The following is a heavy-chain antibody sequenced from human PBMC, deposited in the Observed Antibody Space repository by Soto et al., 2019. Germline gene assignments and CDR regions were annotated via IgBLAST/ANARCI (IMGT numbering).Heavy chain of an antibody. CDR3: ARDPPYSSGWESPYYYYYGTDV. V-gene: IGHV3-21*01. J-gene: IGHJ6*02. Sequence: EVQLVESGGGLVKPGGSLRLSCAASGFTFSSYSMNWVRQAPGKGLEWVSSISSSSSYIYYADSVKGRFTISRDNAKNSLYLQMNSLRAEDTAVYYCARDPPYSSGWESPYYYYYGTDVWGQGTTVTVSS. D-gene: IGHD6-19*01. CDR2: ISSSSSYI. CDR1: GFTFSSYS.